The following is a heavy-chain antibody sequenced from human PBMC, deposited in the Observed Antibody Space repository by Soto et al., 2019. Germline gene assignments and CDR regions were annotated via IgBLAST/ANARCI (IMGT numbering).Heavy chain of an antibody. V-gene: IGHV1-69*13. Sequence: SVKVSCKASGGTFSSYAISWVRQAPGQGLEWMGGIIPIFGTANYAQKFQGRVTITADESTSTAYMELSSLRSEDTAVYYCARAKWLAAAAGTSHYYGMDVWGQGTTVTVSS. CDR3: ARAKWLAAAAGTSHYYGMDV. CDR2: IIPIFGTA. CDR1: GGTFSSYA. J-gene: IGHJ6*02. D-gene: IGHD6-13*01.